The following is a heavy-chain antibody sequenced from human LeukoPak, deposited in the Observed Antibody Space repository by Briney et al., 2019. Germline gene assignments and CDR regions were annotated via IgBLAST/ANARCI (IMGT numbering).Heavy chain of an antibody. CDR1: GFTFSSYG. Sequence: GGSLRLPCAASGFTFSSYGMHWVRQAPGKGLEWVAVISYDGSNKYYADSVKGRFTISRDNAKNSLYLQMNSLRAEDTAVFYCARDLGLDGDWGQGTLVTVSS. J-gene: IGHJ4*02. V-gene: IGHV3-30-3*01. CDR2: ISYDGSNK. CDR3: ARDLGLDGD. D-gene: IGHD2-2*03.